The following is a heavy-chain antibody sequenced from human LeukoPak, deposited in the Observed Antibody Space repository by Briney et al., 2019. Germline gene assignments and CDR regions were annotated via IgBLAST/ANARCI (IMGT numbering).Heavy chain of an antibody. CDR2: ISYDGSNK. CDR1: GFTFSSYA. D-gene: IGHD2-2*01. CDR3: AKGIAGSRSSSSPDY. J-gene: IGHJ4*02. V-gene: IGHV3-30*04. Sequence: GGSLRLSCAASGFTFSSYAMHWVRQAPGKGLEWVAVISYDGSNKYYADSVKGRFTISRDNSKNTLYLQIDSLRAEDTAIYYCAKGIAGSRSSSSPDYWGQGTLVTVSS.